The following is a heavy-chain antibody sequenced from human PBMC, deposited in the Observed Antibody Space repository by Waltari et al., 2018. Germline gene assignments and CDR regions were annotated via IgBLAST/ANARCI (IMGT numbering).Heavy chain of an antibody. CDR3: VTDLPHSRNYDLPPH. J-gene: IGHJ4*02. CDR2: ITGAGGGT. CDR1: GFVLSSYA. V-gene: IGHV3-23*04. Sequence: QLVESGGGLVQPGGSLRLSCAASGFVLSSYAMHWVRQAPGKGLECVATITGAGGGTYYADSVKGRFTISGDNSKNTLYLQLNSLRADDTAMYYCVTDLPHSRNYDLPPHWGQGTLVTVSS. D-gene: IGHD1-7*01.